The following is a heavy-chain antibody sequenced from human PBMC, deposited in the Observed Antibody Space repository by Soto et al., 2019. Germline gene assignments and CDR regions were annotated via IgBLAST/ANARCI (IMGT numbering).Heavy chain of an antibody. D-gene: IGHD3-22*01. J-gene: IGHJ4*02. CDR3: ARVSDYYDSSGFDY. V-gene: IGHV4-31*03. Sequence: PSGTLSLTCTVSGGSISSGGYYWSWIRQHPGKGLEWIGYIYYSGSTYYNPSLKSRVTISVDTSKNQFSLKLSSVTAADTAVYYCARVSDYYDSSGFDYWGQGTLVTVSS. CDR2: IYYSGST. CDR1: GGSISSGGYY.